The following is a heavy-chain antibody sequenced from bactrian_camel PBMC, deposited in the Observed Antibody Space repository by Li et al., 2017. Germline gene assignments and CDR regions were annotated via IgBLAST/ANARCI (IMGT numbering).Heavy chain of an antibody. V-gene: IGHV3S6*01. J-gene: IGHJ6*01. CDR3: VTEAYMGWVDDGFTS. Sequence: VQLVESGGGLVHPGGSLRLSCAASGFTFSTHTMSWVRQAPGKGLEWVSSILGDGSKTDEADSVKGRVTIDRDNAKSTVYLQMNRLNPEDTAVYYCVTEAYMGWVDDGFTSWGQGTQVTVS. D-gene: IGHD5*01. CDR1: GFTFSTHT. CDR2: ILGDGSKT.